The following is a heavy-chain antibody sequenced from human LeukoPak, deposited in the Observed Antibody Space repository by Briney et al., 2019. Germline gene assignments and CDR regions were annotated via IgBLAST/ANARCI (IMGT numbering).Heavy chain of an antibody. CDR1: GGSFSGYY. D-gene: IGHD3-3*01. V-gene: IGHV4-34*01. Sequence: SETLSLTCAVYGGSFSGYYWSWIRQPPGKGLEWIGEINHSGSTNYNPSLKSRVTISVDTSKNQFSLKLSSVTAADTAVYYCARRITIFGVVIKYFDYWAREPWSPSPQ. CDR2: INHSGST. J-gene: IGHJ4*02. CDR3: ARRITIFGVVIKYFDY.